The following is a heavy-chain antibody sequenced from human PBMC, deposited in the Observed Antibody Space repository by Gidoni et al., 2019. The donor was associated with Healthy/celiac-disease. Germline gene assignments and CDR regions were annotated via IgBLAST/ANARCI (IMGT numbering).Heavy chain of an antibody. CDR1: GGSFSGYY. Sequence: QVQLQQWGAGLLKPSETLSLTCAVYGGSFSGYYWSWIRQPPGKGLEWIGEINHSGSTNYNPSLKSRVTISVDTSKNQFSLKLSSVTAADTAVYYCARGHGYYDSSGYDDYWGQGTLVTVSS. V-gene: IGHV4-34*01. CDR2: INHSGST. D-gene: IGHD3-22*01. J-gene: IGHJ4*02. CDR3: ARGHGYYDSSGYDDY.